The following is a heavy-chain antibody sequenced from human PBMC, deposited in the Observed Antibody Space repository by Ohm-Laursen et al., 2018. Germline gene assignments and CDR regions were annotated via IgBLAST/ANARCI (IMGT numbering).Heavy chain of an antibody. Sequence: ASVKVSCKASGYTFTGYYMHWVRQAPGQGLEWMGWINPNSGGTNYAQKFQGRVTMTRDTSISTAYVELSRLRSDDTAVYYCARGRAVAVPGAPDAFDIWGQGTMVTVSS. CDR2: INPNSGGT. V-gene: IGHV1-2*02. CDR3: ARGRAVAVPGAPDAFDI. J-gene: IGHJ3*02. CDR1: GYTFTGYY. D-gene: IGHD6-19*01.